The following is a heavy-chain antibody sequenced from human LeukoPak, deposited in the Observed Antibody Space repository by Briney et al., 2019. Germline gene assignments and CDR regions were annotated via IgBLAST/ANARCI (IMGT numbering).Heavy chain of an antibody. V-gene: IGHV1-2*02. CDR1: GYTFTSYG. J-gene: IGHJ4*02. D-gene: IGHD1-14*01. CDR3: ARDGNLDY. Sequence: ASVKVSCKASGYTFTSYGISWVRQAPGQGLEWMGWINPNSGGANYAQKFQGRVTMTRDTSISTAYMELSSLRSDDTAVYYCARDGNLDYWGQGTLVTVSS. CDR2: INPNSGGA.